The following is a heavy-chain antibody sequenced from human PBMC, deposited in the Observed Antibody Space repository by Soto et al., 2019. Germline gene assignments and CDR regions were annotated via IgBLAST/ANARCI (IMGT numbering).Heavy chain of an antibody. J-gene: IGHJ6*01. CDR2: INHSGST. CDR1: GGSFIGDY. Sequence: SATRSLTSAVYGGSFIGDYWSWIRQPPGKGLEWIGEINHSGSTNYNPSLKSRVTISVDTSKNQFSLKLSSVTAADTAVYYCASIETTVTTDYYYGMDVWGQGTTVTVSS. D-gene: IGHD4-17*01. V-gene: IGHV4-34*01. CDR3: ASIETTVTTDYYYGMDV.